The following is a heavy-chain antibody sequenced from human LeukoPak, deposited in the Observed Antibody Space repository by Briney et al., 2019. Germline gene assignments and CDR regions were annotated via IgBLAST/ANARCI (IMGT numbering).Heavy chain of an antibody. CDR1: GFTFSSYG. CDR3: AKDILPRYSSGWTSGFDY. CDR2: ISYDGSNK. J-gene: IGHJ4*02. Sequence: GGSLRLSCAASGFTFSSYGMHWVRQAPGKGLEWVAVISYDGSNKYYADSVKGGFTISRDNSKNTLYLQMNSLRAEDTAVYYCAKDILPRYSSGWTSGFDYWGQGTLVTVSS. V-gene: IGHV3-30*18. D-gene: IGHD6-19*01.